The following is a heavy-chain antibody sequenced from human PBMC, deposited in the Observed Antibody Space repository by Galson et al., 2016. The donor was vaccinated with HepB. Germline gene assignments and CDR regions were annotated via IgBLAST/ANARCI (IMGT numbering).Heavy chain of an antibody. D-gene: IGHD5-18*01. CDR1: GFTFGNYA. J-gene: IGHJ4*02. CDR2: ISGGCGST. V-gene: IGHV3-23*01. Sequence: SLRLSCAASGFTFGNYAMNWVRQAPGKGLEWVSGISGGCGSTKYVDSVKGRFTISRDNSDNTLYLQINSLRAEDTAVYYCAKDLWLRDTLGPGPFDHWGQGTLVTVSS. CDR3: AKDLWLRDTLGPGPFDH.